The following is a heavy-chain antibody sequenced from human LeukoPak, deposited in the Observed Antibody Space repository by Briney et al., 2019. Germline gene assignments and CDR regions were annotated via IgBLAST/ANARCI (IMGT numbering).Heavy chain of an antibody. J-gene: IGHJ1*01. V-gene: IGHV3-21*04. Sequence: GGSLRLSCAASGFTFSSYSMNWVRQAPGKGLEWVSSISSSSSYIYYADSVEGRFTISRDNAKNTLYLQMNSLRAEDTAVYYCAKAYSPFQHWGQGTLVTVSS. CDR2: ISSSSSYI. CDR1: GFTFSSYS. D-gene: IGHD2-15*01. CDR3: AKAYSPFQH.